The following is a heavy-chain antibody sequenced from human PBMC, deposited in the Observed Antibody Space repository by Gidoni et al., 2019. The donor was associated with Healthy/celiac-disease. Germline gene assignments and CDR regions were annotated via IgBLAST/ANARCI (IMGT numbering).Heavy chain of an antibody. Sequence: QVQLQESGPGLVKPSETLSLTCTVSGGSISSYYWSWIRQPPGKGLEWIGYIYYSGSTNYNPSLKSRVTISVDTSKNQFSLKLSSVTAADTAVYYCARTIDYGDYIWFDPWGQGTLVTVSS. CDR1: GGSISSYY. J-gene: IGHJ5*02. CDR2: IYYSGST. D-gene: IGHD4-17*01. V-gene: IGHV4-59*01. CDR3: ARTIDYGDYIWFDP.